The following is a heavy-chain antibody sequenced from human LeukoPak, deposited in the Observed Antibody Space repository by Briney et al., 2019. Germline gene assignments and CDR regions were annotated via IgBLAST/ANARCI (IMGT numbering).Heavy chain of an antibody. J-gene: IGHJ5*02. CDR2: INHSGST. Sequence: SETLSPTCAVCGGSFSGYYWSWIRQPPGKGLEWIGEINHSGSTNYNPSLKSRVTISVDTSKNQFSLKLSSVTAADTAVYYCARGFGYCSSTSCRRWWFDPWGQGTLVTVSS. D-gene: IGHD2-2*01. CDR3: ARGFGYCSSTSCRRWWFDP. V-gene: IGHV4-34*01. CDR1: GGSFSGYY.